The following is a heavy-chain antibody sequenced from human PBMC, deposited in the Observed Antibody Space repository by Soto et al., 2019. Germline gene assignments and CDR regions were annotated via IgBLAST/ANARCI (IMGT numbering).Heavy chain of an antibody. D-gene: IGHD5-18*01. J-gene: IGHJ6*03. CDR2: ISAGGGTT. V-gene: IGHV3-23*01. Sequence: GGSLRLSCAASGFTLGSFSMTWVRQGPGKGLEWVSSISAGGGTTRYADSVEGRFIISRDNSANTLFLQMNGLRAEDTAVYYCAIRPYGPEWDTAYRDVWGTGTTVTVSS. CDR3: AIRPYGPEWDTAYRDV. CDR1: GFTLGSFS.